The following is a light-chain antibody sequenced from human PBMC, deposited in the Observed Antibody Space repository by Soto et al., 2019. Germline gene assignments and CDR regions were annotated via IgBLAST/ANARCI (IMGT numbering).Light chain of an antibody. CDR3: QSYDSSLSGSGV. J-gene: IGLJ3*02. CDR1: TSNIGAGYD. Sequence: QSVLTQPPSVSGAPGQTVTISCTGSTSNIGAGYDVHWYQQLPGTAPRLLISSHNNRPSGVPDRFFGSKSGTPASLTIIGLQAEDEADYYCQSYDSSLSGSGVFGGGTKLTVL. V-gene: IGLV1-40*01. CDR2: SHN.